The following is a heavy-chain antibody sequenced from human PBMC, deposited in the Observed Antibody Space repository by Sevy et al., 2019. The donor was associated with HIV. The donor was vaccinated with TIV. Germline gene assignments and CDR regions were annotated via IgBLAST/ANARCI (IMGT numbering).Heavy chain of an antibody. CDR3: ARSRFLEWLSSAAFDI. V-gene: IGHV3-30*01. D-gene: IGHD3-3*01. J-gene: IGHJ3*02. CDR2: IAYDGSNK. CDR1: GFVFSSYA. Sequence: GGCLRLSCTASGFVFSSYAMHWVRQAPGKGLEWVAFIAYDGSNKNYADSVKGRFTLSRDNSKNTLYLQMNSLGAEDTAVYYCARSRFLEWLSSAAFDIWGQGTMVHVSS.